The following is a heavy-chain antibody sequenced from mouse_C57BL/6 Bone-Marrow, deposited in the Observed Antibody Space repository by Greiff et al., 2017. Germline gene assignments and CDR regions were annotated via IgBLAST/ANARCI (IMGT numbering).Heavy chain of an antibody. CDR1: GYTFTSYW. CDR2: IDPSDSYT. D-gene: IGHD2-3*01. J-gene: IGHJ3*01. CDR3: AIDGYTWFAY. V-gene: IGHV1-69*01. Sequence: QVQLQQPGAELVMPGASVKLSCKASGYTFTSYWMHWVKQRPGQGLEWIGEIDPSDSYTNYNQKFKGKSTLTVDKSSSTAYMQLSSLTSEDSAVYYCAIDGYTWFAYGGQGTLVTVSA.